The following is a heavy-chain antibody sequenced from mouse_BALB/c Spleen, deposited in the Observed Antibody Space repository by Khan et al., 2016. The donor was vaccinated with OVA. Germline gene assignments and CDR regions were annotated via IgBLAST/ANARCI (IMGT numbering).Heavy chain of an antibody. D-gene: IGHD1-1*01. CDR2: ISSGGSYT. Sequence: VQLVESGGGLVRPGGSLKLSCAASGFSFSSYSMPWVRQTPEKRLEWVATISSGGSYTYYPDSVKGRFTISRDNAKNTLYLQMSSLKSEDTVMNYCTDDRGYYGSDPYVDYWGQGTTLTVSS. CDR3: TDDRGYYGSDPYVDY. CDR1: GFSFSSYS. V-gene: IGHV5-6-4*01. J-gene: IGHJ2*01.